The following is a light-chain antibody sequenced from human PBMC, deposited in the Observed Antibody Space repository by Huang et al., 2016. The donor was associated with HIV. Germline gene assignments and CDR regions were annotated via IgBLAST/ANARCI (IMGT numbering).Light chain of an antibody. CDR3: QQYYTTPRDT. CDR1: QDIRSS. J-gene: IGKJ5*01. V-gene: IGKV1-NL1*01. CDR2: AAS. Sequence: DIQMTQSPSSLSASVGDRVTITCRASQDIRSSLAWYQQKPGKAPKLLLFAASRLESGGPARFSGSGSGTDYTLTISSLQPEYFATYYCQQYYTTPRDTFGQGTRLAIK.